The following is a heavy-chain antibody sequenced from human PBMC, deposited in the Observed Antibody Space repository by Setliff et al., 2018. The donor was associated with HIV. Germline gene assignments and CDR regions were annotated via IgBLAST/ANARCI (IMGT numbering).Heavy chain of an antibody. J-gene: IGHJ5*02. V-gene: IGHV4-34*01. CDR3: ARDRSSGWSKDWFDT. CDR1: GGSFSGYC. CDR2: IQHSGRI. Sequence: SETLSLTCAVYGGSFSGYCWSWIRQPPGKGLEWIGEIQHSGRINYNPSLRSRVTTSVDTSKNQFSLRLTSVTAADTAMYHCARDRSSGWSKDWFDTWGQGILVTVSS. D-gene: IGHD6-19*01.